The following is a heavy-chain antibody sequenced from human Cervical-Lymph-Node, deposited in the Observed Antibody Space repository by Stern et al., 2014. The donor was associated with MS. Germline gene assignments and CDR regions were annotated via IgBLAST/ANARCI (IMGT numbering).Heavy chain of an antibody. CDR3: ARTSGFFRYWFLDV. CDR1: SGSISTYY. Sequence: QLQLQESGPGLVKPSETLSLTCSVSSGSISTYYWSWIRQAPGKGLEWIGYIYYSGSTNYNPSLKSRVSISVDTSKKQLSLNLRSVTAADTAVYYCARTSGFFRYWFLDVWGRGALVTVSS. CDR2: IYYSGST. J-gene: IGHJ2*01. V-gene: IGHV4-59*01. D-gene: IGHD2/OR15-2a*01.